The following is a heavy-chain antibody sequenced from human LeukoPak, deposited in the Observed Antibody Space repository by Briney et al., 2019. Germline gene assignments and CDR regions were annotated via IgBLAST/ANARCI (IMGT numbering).Heavy chain of an antibody. D-gene: IGHD4-23*01. CDR1: GFTFSSYS. Sequence: PGGSLRLSCAASGFTFSSYSMNWVRQAPGKGLEWVSSISSSSSYIYYADSVKGRFTISRDNAKNSLYLQMNSLRAEDTAVYYCARDLDYGGTGGCDYWGQGTLVTVSS. J-gene: IGHJ4*02. CDR3: ARDLDYGGTGGCDY. V-gene: IGHV3-21*01. CDR2: ISSSSSYI.